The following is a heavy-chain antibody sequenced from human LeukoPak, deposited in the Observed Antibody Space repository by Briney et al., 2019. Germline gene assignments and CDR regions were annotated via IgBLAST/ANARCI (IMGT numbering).Heavy chain of an antibody. Sequence: GRSLRLSCAASGFTFDDYAMHWVRQAPGKGLEWVSGISWNSGSIGYADSVKGRFTISRDNAKNSLYLQMNSLRAEDMALYYCAKDSAPSSEWLLYSHRAFDIWGQGTMVTVSS. CDR1: GFTFDDYA. CDR3: AKDSAPSSEWLLYSHRAFDI. D-gene: IGHD3-3*01. CDR2: ISWNSGSI. J-gene: IGHJ3*02. V-gene: IGHV3-9*03.